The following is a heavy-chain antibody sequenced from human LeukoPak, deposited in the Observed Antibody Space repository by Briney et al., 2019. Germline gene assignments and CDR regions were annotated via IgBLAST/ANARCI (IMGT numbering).Heavy chain of an antibody. V-gene: IGHV1-2*02. J-gene: IGHJ5*02. CDR2: INPNSGGT. CDR1: GYTFTVYY. D-gene: IGHD3-16*01. CDR3: ARSDVGDNWFDP. Sequence: ASVKVSCKASGYTFTVYYMHWVRQAPGQGLEWMGWINPNSGGTNYAQKFQGRVTMTRDTSISTAYMELSRLRSDDTAVYYCARSDVGDNWFDPWGQGTLVTVSS.